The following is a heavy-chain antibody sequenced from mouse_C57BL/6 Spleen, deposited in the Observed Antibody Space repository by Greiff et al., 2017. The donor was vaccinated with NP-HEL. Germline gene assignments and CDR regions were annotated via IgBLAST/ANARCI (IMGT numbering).Heavy chain of an antibody. Sequence: QVQLQQPGAELVMPGASVKLSCKASGYTFTSYWMHWVKQRPGQGLEWIGEIYPSDSYTNYNQKFKGKSTLTVDKSSSTAYMQLSSLTSEDSAVYYSVKKCSTTDYYFEYWGQDNTLTVSS. J-gene: IGHJ2*01. D-gene: IGHD1-3*01. CDR1: GYTFTSYW. CDR2: IYPSDSYT. CDR3: VKKCSTTDYYFEY. V-gene: IGHV1-69*01.